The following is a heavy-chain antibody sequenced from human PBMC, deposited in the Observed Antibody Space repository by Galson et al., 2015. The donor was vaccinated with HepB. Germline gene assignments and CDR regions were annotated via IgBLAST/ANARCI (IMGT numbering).Heavy chain of an antibody. Sequence: SVKVSCKASGGTFSSYAISWVRQAPGQGLEWMGGIIPIFGIANYAQKFQGRVTITADKSTSTAYMELSSLRSEDTAVYYCARVDDILTGCLDYWGQGTLVTVSS. CDR3: ARVDDILTGCLDY. CDR2: IIPIFGIA. J-gene: IGHJ4*02. V-gene: IGHV1-69*10. D-gene: IGHD3-9*01. CDR1: GGTFSSYA.